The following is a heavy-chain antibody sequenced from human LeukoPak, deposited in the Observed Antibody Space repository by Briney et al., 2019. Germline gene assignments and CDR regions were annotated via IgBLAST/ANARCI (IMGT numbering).Heavy chain of an antibody. J-gene: IGHJ5*02. V-gene: IGHV1-3*03. CDR3: ARDDYGGWFDP. CDR2: INAGNGNT. CDR1: GYTFTSYA. D-gene: IGHD4-17*01. Sequence: ASVKVSCKASGYTFTSYAMHWVRQAPGQRLEWMGWINAGNGNTKCSQEFQGRVTITRDTSASTAYMELSSLRSEDMAVYYCARDDYGGWFDPWGQGTLVTVSS.